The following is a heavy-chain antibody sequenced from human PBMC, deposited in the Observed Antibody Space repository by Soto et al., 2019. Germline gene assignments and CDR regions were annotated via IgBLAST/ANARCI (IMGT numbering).Heavy chain of an antibody. CDR3: AKDKSRWLDPPSDY. CDR1: GFTFSSYA. V-gene: IGHV3-23*01. J-gene: IGHJ4*02. D-gene: IGHD5-12*01. Sequence: GGSLRLSCAASGFTFSSYAMSWVRQAPGKGLEWVSAISGSGGSTYYADSVKGRFTISRDNSKNTLYLQMNSLRAEDTAVYYCAKDKSRWLDPPSDYWGQGTLVTVSS. CDR2: ISGSGGST.